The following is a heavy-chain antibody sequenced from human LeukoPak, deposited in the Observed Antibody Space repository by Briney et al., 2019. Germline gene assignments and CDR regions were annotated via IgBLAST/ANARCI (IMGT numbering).Heavy chain of an antibody. CDR2: INHSGST. V-gene: IGHV4-34*01. CDR3: ARIRRYYFDY. Sequence: SETLSLTCAVYGGSFSGYYWSWIRQPPGKGLEWIGEINHSGSTNYNPSLKSRVTISVDTSKNQFSLKQSSVTAADTAVYYCARIRRYYFDYWGQGTLVTVSS. J-gene: IGHJ4*02. CDR1: GGSFSGYY. D-gene: IGHD1-1*01.